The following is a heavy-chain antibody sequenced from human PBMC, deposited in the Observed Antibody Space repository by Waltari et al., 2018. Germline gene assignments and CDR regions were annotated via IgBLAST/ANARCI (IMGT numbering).Heavy chain of an antibody. D-gene: IGHD3-16*01. V-gene: IGHV1-3*01. J-gene: IGHJ3*02. CDR2: INAGNGNT. CDR1: GYTFTSYA. CDR3: ARGSVWLQDAFDI. Sequence: QVQLVQSGAEVKKPGASVKVSCKASGYTFTSYAMHWVRTAPGQRLEWMGWINAGNGNTKYSQKFQGRVTITRDTSASTAYMELSSLRSEDTAVYYCARGSVWLQDAFDIWGQGTMVTVSS.